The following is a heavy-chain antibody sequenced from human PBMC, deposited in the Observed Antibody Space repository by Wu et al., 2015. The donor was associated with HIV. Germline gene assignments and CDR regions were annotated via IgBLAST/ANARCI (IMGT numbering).Heavy chain of an antibody. Sequence: QVQLVQSGAEVKKPGSSVKVSCKPSGGTFSSYGFAWVRQAPGQGLEWMGGIIPVFGTTSYAQKFRGRVTITTDASTNTAYMELTGLRSADTAVYYCAGGILVRGSERWFDPWGQGTLVTVSS. CDR1: GGTFSSYG. CDR3: AGGILVRGSERWFDP. J-gene: IGHJ5*02. D-gene: IGHD1-1*01. V-gene: IGHV1-69*05. CDR2: IIPVFGTT.